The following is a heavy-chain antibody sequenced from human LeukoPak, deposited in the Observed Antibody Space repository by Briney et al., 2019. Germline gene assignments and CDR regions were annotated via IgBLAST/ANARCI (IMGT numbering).Heavy chain of an antibody. D-gene: IGHD6-13*01. J-gene: IGHJ6*02. CDR2: ISGSSGRT. Sequence: RSGGSLRLSCAASGFTFSSYAMSWVRQAPGKGLEWVSAISGSSGRTYYVDSVKGRFTISRDNSKNTLYLQMNSLRAEDTAVYYCARLGAAGNYYGMDVWGQGTTVTVSS. V-gene: IGHV3-23*01. CDR3: ARLGAAGNYYGMDV. CDR1: GFTFSSYA.